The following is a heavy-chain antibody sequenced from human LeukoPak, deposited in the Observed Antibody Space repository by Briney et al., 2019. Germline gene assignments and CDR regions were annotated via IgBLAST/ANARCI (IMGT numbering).Heavy chain of an antibody. CDR2: IKQDGSEK. Sequence: GGSLRLSCAASGFTFSTYGMTWVRQAPGKGLEWVANIKQDGSEKYYVDSVKGRFTISRDNAKNSLYLQMNSLRAEDTAVYYCASRIWFDPWGQGTLVTVSS. J-gene: IGHJ5*02. CDR1: GFTFSTYG. V-gene: IGHV3-7*01. CDR3: ASRIWFDP. D-gene: IGHD2-15*01.